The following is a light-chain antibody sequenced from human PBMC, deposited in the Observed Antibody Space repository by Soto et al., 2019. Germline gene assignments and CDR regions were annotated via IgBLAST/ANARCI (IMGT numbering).Light chain of an antibody. J-gene: IGKJ1*01. CDR3: QQYNSYSLT. CDR2: DAS. CDR1: QSISSW. V-gene: IGKV1-5*01. Sequence: IQMTQSPSTLPASVGDRVTITCRASQSISSWLAWYQQKPGKAPKLLIYDASSLESGVPSRFSGSGSGTEFTLTISSLQPDDFATYHCQQYNSYSLTFGQGTKVDIK.